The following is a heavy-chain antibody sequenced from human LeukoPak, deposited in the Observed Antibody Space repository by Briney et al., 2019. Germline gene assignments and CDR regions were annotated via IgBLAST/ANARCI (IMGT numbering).Heavy chain of an antibody. CDR2: ISSSSSYI. CDR1: GFTFSRYS. Sequence: GGSLRLSCAASGFTFSRYSMNWVRQAPGKGLEGISSISSSSSYIYYADSVKGRFTISRENAKNSLYLQMNSLRADDTAVYYCARADGSGSYYFCPLDYWGQGTLVTVSS. CDR3: ARADGSGSYYFCPLDY. J-gene: IGHJ4*02. V-gene: IGHV3-21*01. D-gene: IGHD3-10*01.